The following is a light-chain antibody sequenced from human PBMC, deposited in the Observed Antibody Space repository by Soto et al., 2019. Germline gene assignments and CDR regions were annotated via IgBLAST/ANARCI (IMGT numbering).Light chain of an antibody. J-gene: IGKJ1*01. Sequence: AIRMTQSPSSFSASTGDRVTITCRASQGISSYLAWYQQKPGKAPKLLIYAAPTLQSGVPSRFSGSGSGTDFTLTISCLQSADFATYYCQQYYSYPQTFGQGNKVEIK. V-gene: IGKV1-8*01. CDR2: AAP. CDR3: QQYYSYPQT. CDR1: QGISSY.